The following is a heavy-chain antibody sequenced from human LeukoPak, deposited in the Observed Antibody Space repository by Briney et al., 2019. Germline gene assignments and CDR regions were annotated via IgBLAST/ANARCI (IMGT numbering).Heavy chain of an antibody. CDR1: GYTFTNYY. Sequence: ASVKVSCKASGYTFTNYYMHWMRQAPGQGLEWMGIINPSGGSTSYAQKFQGRVTMTRDTSTSTVYMELSSLRSDDTAVYYCAGAGYDSSGYYSYWGQGTLVTVSS. D-gene: IGHD3-22*01. CDR3: AGAGYDSSGYYSY. V-gene: IGHV1-46*01. J-gene: IGHJ4*02. CDR2: INPSGGST.